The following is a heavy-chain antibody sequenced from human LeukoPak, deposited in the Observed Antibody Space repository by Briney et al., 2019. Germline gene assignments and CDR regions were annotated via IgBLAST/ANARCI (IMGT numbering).Heavy chain of an antibody. CDR2: IRSTANGYAT. J-gene: IGHJ4*02. CDR1: GFTVSNNY. D-gene: IGHD3-10*01. V-gene: IGHV3-73*01. Sequence: GGSLRLSCAASGFTVSNNYMSWVRQASGKGLEWVGRIRSTANGYATAYAASVKGRFTISRDDSKNTAYLQMDSLKTEDTAVYYCTGNYYGSGSYADFDYWGQGTLVTVSS. CDR3: TGNYYGSGSYADFDY.